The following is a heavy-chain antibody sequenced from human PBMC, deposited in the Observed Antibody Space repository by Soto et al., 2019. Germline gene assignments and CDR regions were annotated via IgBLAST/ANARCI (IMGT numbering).Heavy chain of an antibody. CDR1: GFTPTTTP. V-gene: IGHV3-23*01. CDR3: ATSFRYFDN. CDR2: ISGTASRT. D-gene: IGHD3-9*01. J-gene: IGHJ4*02. Sequence: GGSLRLSCAGSGFTPTTTPLSWVRQPPGKGLEWATTISGTASRTYYVDSVKDRFFISRDNAKNTVTLQMNNLTLDDTAVYYCATSFRYFDNWGQGTRVTVSS.